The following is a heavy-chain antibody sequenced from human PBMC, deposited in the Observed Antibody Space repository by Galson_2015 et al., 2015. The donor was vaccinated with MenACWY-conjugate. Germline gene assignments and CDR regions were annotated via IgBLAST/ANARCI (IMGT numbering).Heavy chain of an antibody. CDR2: IYHSGST. V-gene: IGHV4-4*02. J-gene: IGHJ4*02. CDR1: GGSISSNNW. D-gene: IGHD1-26*01. Sequence: ETLSLTCAVSGGSISSNNWWTWVRQPPGKGLEWLGEIYHSGSTNYSPSLKSRVTMSVDNSKNQFSLKLSSVTAADTAVFYCAKSRGASFYFDSWGQGTLVTVSS. CDR3: AKSRGASFYFDS.